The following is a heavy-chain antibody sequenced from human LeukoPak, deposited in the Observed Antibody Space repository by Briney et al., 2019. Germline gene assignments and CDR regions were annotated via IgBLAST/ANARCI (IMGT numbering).Heavy chain of an antibody. Sequence: PSQTLSLTCTVSGGSISSGGYYWSWIRQHPGKGLEWIGYIYYSGSTYYNPSLKSRVTISVDTSKNQFSLKLSSVTAADTAVYYCARQPSGYYDKGGYYPYYFDYWGQGVLVTVSS. V-gene: IGHV4-31*03. CDR1: GGSISSGGYY. J-gene: IGHJ4*02. D-gene: IGHD3-22*01. CDR3: ARQPSGYYDKGGYYPYYFDY. CDR2: IYYSGST.